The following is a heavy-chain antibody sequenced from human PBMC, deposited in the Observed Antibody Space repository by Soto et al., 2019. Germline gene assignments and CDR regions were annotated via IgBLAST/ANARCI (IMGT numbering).Heavy chain of an antibody. D-gene: IGHD3-9*01. CDR1: GYTFTSYG. J-gene: IGHJ4*02. V-gene: IGHV1-18*01. CDR2: ISACNGNT. Sequence: ASVKVSCKASGYTFTSYGISWVRQAPGQGLEWMGWISACNGNTKYSQKFQGRVTITRDTSASTAYMELTSLRSEDTAVYYCAREADYDIFTGPDYWGQGTLVTVSS. CDR3: AREADYDIFTGPDY.